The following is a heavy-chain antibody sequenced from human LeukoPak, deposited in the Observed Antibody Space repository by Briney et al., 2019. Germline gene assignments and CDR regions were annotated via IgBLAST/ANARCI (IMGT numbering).Heavy chain of an antibody. D-gene: IGHD6-6*01. CDR1: GFTLSSYG. Sequence: GGSLRLSCTASGFTLSSYGMHWLRQAPGKGLEWVTFIRYDGTSKYYVDSVKGRFTISRDNSKNTLYLQMNSLGADDTAVYFCAKSIESSSSHYYYYYMDVWGKGTTVTVSS. CDR2: IRYDGTSK. V-gene: IGHV3-30*02. J-gene: IGHJ6*03. CDR3: AKSIESSSSHYYYYYMDV.